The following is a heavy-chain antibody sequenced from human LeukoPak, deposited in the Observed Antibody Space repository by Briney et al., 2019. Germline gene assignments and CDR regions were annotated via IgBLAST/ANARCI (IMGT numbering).Heavy chain of an antibody. CDR3: ARDLGPYDILTGYYRSDAFDI. J-gene: IGHJ3*02. CDR1: GYTFTGYY. CDR2: INPNSGGT. Sequence: ASVKVSCKASGYTFTGYYMHWVRQAPGQGLEWMGWINPNSGGTNYAQKFQGRVTMTRDTSISTAYMELSRLRSDDTAVYYCARDLGPYDILTGYYRSDAFDIWGQGTMVTVSS. V-gene: IGHV1-2*02. D-gene: IGHD3-9*01.